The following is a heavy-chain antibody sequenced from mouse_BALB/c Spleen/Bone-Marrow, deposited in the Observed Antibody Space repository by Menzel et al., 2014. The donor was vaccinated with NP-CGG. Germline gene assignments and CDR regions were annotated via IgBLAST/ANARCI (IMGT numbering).Heavy chain of an antibody. CDR3: ARTAVAMDY. J-gene: IGHJ4*01. Sequence: VQLQQSGAELVKPGASVKISCKASGYTFTDYNMDWVKQSHGKTLEWIGDINPSYDSTSYNQKFKGKATLTVDKSSSTAYMELRSLTSEDTAVYYCARTAVAMDYWGQGTSVTVSS. V-gene: IGHV1-18*01. CDR1: GYTFTDYN. CDR2: INPSYDST.